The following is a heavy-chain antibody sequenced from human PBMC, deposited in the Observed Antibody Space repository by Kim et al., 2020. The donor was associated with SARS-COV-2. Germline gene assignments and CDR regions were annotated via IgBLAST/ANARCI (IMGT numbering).Heavy chain of an antibody. D-gene: IGHD6-19*01. Sequence: SETLSLTCAASGGSISSSNWWSWVRQPRGKGLECIGEIYHSGSTNYNPSLKSRVTISIDKSKNQFSLKLSSVTTADTAVYYCARNSGASSSGWSTKVYWGQGSLGAVSS. CDR2: IYHSGST. CDR3: ARNSGASSSGWSTKVY. J-gene: IGHJ4*02. V-gene: IGHV4-4*02. CDR1: GGSISSSNW.